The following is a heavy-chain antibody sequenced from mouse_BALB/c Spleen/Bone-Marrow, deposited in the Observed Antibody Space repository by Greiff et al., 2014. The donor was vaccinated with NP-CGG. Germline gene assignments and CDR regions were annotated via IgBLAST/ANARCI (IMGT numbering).Heavy chain of an antibody. J-gene: IGHJ4*01. V-gene: IGHV3-1*02. CDR1: GYSITSGYS. Sequence: VQLKESGPDLVKPSQSLSLTCTVTGYSITSGYSWHWIRQFPENKLEWMGYIHYSGSTNYNPSLKSRTSMTRDTSKNKFFLQLNSLTTEDTATYYCARDQGYYAMDYWGQGTSVTVSA. CDR3: ARDQGYYAMDY. CDR2: IHYSGST.